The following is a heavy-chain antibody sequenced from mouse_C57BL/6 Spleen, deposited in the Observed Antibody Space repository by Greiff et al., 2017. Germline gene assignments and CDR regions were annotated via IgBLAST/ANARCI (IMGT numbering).Heavy chain of an antibody. CDR1: GYTFTSYW. D-gene: IGHD2-1*01. V-gene: IGHV1-64*01. J-gene: IGHJ4*01. CDR2: IHPNSGST. CDR3: ARSSVYYGNYYAMDY. Sequence: QVQLQQPGAELVKPGASVKLSCKASGYTFTSYWMHWVKQRPGQGLEWIGMIHPNSGSTNYNEKFKSKATLTVDKSSSTAYMQLSSLTSEDSAVYYCARSSVYYGNYYAMDYWCQGTSVTVSS.